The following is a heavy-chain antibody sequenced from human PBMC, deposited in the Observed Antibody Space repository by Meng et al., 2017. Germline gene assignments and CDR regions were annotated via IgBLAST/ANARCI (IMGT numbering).Heavy chain of an antibody. V-gene: IGHV3-30*01. CDR3: ARESGYSSGWNYFDY. CDR1: GFTFSSYA. D-gene: IGHD6-19*01. Sequence: SLKISCAASGFTFSSYAMHWVRQAPGKGLEWVAVISYDGSNKYYADSVKGRFTISRDNSKNTLYVQMNSLRAEDTAVYYCARESGYSSGWNYFDYWGQGTLVTVSS. J-gene: IGHJ4*02. CDR2: ISYDGSNK.